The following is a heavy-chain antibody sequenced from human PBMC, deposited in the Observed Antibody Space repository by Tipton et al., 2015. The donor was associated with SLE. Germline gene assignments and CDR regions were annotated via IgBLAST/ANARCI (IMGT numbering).Heavy chain of an antibody. V-gene: IGHV3-23*01. CDR1: GFTFSSYA. Sequence: SLRLSCAASGFTFSSYAMSWVRQAPGKGLEWVSAISGSGGSTYYADSVKGRFTISRDNSKNTLYPQMNSLKAGDPAVEYCAIAQGWGWTTDFWGEGTLVTVSS. D-gene: IGHD3-16*01. CDR3: AIAQGWGWTTDF. CDR2: ISGSGGST. J-gene: IGHJ4*02.